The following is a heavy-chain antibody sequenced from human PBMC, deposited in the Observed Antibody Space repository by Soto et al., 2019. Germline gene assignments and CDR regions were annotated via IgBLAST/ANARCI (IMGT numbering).Heavy chain of an antibody. CDR3: ARNGYSYGYGYYYYGMDV. J-gene: IGHJ6*02. CDR2: IYYSGST. V-gene: IGHV4-39*01. D-gene: IGHD5-18*01. CDR1: GGSISSSSYY. Sequence: PSETLSLTCTVSGGSISSSSYYWGWIRQPPGKGLEWIGSIYYSGSTYYNPSLKSRVTISADTSKNQFSLKLSSVTAADTAVYYCARNGYSYGYGYYYYGMDVWGQGTTVTVSS.